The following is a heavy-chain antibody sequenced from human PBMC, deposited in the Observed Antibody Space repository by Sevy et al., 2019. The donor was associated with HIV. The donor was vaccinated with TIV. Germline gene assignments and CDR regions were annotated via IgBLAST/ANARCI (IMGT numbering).Heavy chain of an antibody. CDR2: IQYDGSNK. J-gene: IGHJ4*02. V-gene: IGHV3-30*02. CDR3: VKEGGGEGGDH. CDR1: GFSFSSYG. D-gene: IGHD2-21*01. Sequence: GGSLRLSCVASGFSFSSYGMHWVRQAPGKGLEWMSYIQYDGSNKDYGDSVKGRFTISRDNSKNTLYLQMNSLRVEDTAVFYCVKEGGGEGGDHWGQGTLVTVSS.